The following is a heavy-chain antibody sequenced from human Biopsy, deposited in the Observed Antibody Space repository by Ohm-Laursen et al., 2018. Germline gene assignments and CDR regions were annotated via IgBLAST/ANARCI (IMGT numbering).Heavy chain of an antibody. CDR3: ARHPTGFWFDP. CDR2: IYNSETT. V-gene: IGHV4-39*01. Sequence: SDTLSLTCTVSGDSISTSTTYYWAWLRQPPGKGLEWIGSIYNSETTFYNPSLKSRVAISVDTSTKQFSLKVSSVTAADTALYYCARHPTGFWFDPWGHGTLVTVSS. CDR1: GDSISTSTTYY. J-gene: IGHJ5*02.